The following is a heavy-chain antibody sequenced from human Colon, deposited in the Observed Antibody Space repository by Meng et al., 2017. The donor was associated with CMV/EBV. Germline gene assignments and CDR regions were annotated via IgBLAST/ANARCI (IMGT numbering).Heavy chain of an antibody. CDR1: GFTFSNAW. V-gene: IGHV3-15*01. J-gene: IGHJ4*02. Sequence: GESLKISCAASGFTFSNAWMSWVRQAPGKGLEWVGRIKSKTDGGTTDYAAPVKGRFTISRDDSKNALYLQMNSLKTEDTAVYYCVPTVTTVYWGQGTLVTVSS. CDR3: VPTVTTVY. CDR2: IKSKTDGGTT. D-gene: IGHD4-17*01.